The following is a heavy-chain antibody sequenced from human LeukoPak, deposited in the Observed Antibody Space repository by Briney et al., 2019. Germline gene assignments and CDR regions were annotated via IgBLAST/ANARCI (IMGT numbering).Heavy chain of an antibody. CDR1: GFTFSSYT. Sequence: GRSLSLSCTVSGFTFSSYTMHWVRQAPGKGLEWVAVISNDGSFTLYADSVKGRFTISRDNSKNTLYLQMNSLRTEDTAVYYCAKDMRIQLWLLPYFDYWGQGTLVTVSS. J-gene: IGHJ4*02. CDR2: ISNDGSFT. CDR3: AKDMRIQLWLLPYFDY. D-gene: IGHD5-18*01. V-gene: IGHV3-30-3*01.